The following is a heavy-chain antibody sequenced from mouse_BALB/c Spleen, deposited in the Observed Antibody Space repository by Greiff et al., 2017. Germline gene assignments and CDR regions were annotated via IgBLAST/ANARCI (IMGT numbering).Heavy chain of an antibody. Sequence: EVHLVESGGSLVQPGGSRKLSCAASGFTFSSFGMHWVRQAPEKGLEWVAYISSGSSTIYYADTVKGRFTISRDNPKNTLFLQMTSLRSEDTAMYYCASHYYGSSPGYFDVWGAGTTVTVSS. CDR2: ISSGSSTI. J-gene: IGHJ1*01. CDR1: GFTFSSFG. CDR3: ASHYYGSSPGYFDV. V-gene: IGHV5-17*02. D-gene: IGHD1-1*01.